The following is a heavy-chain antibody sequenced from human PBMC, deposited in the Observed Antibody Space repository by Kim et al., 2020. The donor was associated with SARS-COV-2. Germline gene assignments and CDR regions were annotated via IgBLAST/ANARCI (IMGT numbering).Heavy chain of an antibody. CDR2: ISSSSSYI. Sequence: GGSLRLSCAASGFTFSSYSMNWVRQAPGKGLEWVSSISSSSSYIYYADSLKGRFTISRDNAKNSLYLQMNSLRAEDTAVYYCARVRIAVAPNDYWGQGTLVTVSS. D-gene: IGHD6-19*01. V-gene: IGHV3-21*01. CDR3: ARVRIAVAPNDY. J-gene: IGHJ4*02. CDR1: GFTFSSYS.